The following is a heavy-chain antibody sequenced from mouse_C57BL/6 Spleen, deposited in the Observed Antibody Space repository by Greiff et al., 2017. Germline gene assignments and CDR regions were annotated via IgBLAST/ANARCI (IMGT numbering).Heavy chain of an antibody. V-gene: IGHV1-64*01. J-gene: IGHJ1*03. CDR2: IHPNSGST. D-gene: IGHD1-1*01. CDR3: ARSFITTNGYFDV. CDR1: GYTFTCYW. Sequence: QVQLQQPGAELVKPGASVKLSCKASGYTFTCYWLHWVKQRPGQGLEWIGMIHPNSGSTNYNEKFKSKATLTVDKSSSTAYMQLSSLTSEDSAVYYCARSFITTNGYFDVWGTGSTVTVSS.